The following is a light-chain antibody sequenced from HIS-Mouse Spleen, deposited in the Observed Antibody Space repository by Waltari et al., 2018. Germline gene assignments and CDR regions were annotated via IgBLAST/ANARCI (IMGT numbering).Light chain of an antibody. Sequence: QSALTQPASVSGSPGQSITISCTGTSSDVGGYNYVSWYQQHPGKAPKLMIYDGSNRPSGVSNRVSGSKSGNTASLTISGLQAEDEADYYCSSYTSSSTLVFGGGTKLTVL. J-gene: IGLJ3*02. CDR2: DGS. CDR1: SSDVGGYNY. V-gene: IGLV2-14*03. CDR3: SSYTSSSTLV.